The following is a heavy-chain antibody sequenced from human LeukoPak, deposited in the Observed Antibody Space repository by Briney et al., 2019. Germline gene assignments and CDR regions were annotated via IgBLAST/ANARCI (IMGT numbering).Heavy chain of an antibody. D-gene: IGHD1-7*01. CDR2: INHSGST. CDR1: GGSFSGYY. Sequence: PSETLSLTCAVYGGSFSGYYWSWIRQPPGKGLEWIGEINHSGSTNYNPSLKSRVTISVDTSKNQFSLKLSSVTAADTAVYYCASRRERTLDYWGQGTLVTVSS. CDR3: ASRRERTLDY. V-gene: IGHV4-34*01. J-gene: IGHJ4*02.